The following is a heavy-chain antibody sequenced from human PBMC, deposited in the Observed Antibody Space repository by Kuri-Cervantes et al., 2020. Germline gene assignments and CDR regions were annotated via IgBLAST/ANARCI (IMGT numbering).Heavy chain of an antibody. J-gene: IGHJ4*02. CDR1: GYTFTTYH. Sequence: ASVKVSCKASGYTFTTYHIQWVRQAPGQGLEWVGIINPSDGATHYAQKFQGRVTMTRDTSTSTVYMELSSLRSEDTAVYYCARESQSTGYYAAFDYWGQGTLVTVSS. V-gene: IGHV1-46*01. D-gene: IGHD3-9*01. CDR3: ARESQSTGYYAAFDY. CDR2: INPSDGAT.